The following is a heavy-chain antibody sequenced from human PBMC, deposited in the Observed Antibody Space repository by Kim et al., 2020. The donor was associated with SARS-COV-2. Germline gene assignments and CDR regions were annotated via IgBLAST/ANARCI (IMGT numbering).Heavy chain of an antibody. D-gene: IGHD6-19*01. J-gene: IGHJ5*02. CDR3: AGHVGSGWPPGRFDP. V-gene: IGHV4-59*08. CDR2: ISYRGSA. Sequence: SETLSLTCTVSGGSIGSYYWTWIRQTPEKRLEWIAFISYRGSATYNPSLKSRVSMSIDTSKNRFSLKLTSVTAADAAVYYCAGHVGSGWPPGRFDPWGQGIVVIVSS. CDR1: GGSIGSYY.